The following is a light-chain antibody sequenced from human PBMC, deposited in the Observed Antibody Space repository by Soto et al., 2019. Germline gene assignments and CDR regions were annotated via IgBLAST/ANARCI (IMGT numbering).Light chain of an antibody. V-gene: IGKV3-15*01. CDR3: QQYNKWPAIT. Sequence: IVMTQSPAALSVSPGERATLSCGASERVITNLAWYQQKPGQGPRLLIYGASTRAAGIPARFSGSGSGTDFTLTISSLQPEDFAVYYCQQYNKWPAITFGQGTRLEIK. CDR2: GAS. J-gene: IGKJ5*01. CDR1: ERVITN.